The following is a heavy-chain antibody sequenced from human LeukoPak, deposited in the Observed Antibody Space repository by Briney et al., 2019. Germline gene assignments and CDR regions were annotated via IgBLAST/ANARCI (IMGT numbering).Heavy chain of an antibody. D-gene: IGHD3-10*01. Sequence: GGSLRLSCAASGFTFSSYAMSWLRPAPGQGLKWGSAISGSSGSAYYADYVRGRFTISSDNSTNPLDLQINSLRAEDTAVYYCTSPGSSYYYGSRSYYPFDYWGQGTLVTVSS. J-gene: IGHJ4*02. CDR2: ISGSSGSA. CDR3: TSPGSSYYYGSRSYYPFDY. CDR1: GFTFSSYA. V-gene: IGHV3-23*01.